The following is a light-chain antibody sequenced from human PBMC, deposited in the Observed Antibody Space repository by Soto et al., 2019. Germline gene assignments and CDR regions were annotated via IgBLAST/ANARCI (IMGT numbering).Light chain of an antibody. J-gene: IGKJ2*01. CDR3: QNYNSVPYT. CDR1: HDINNF. CDR2: AAS. Sequence: EIRLTQSPSSLSASVGDRVTIACRASHDINNFLAWYRQRPGKVPELLMYAASSLKSGVPSRFSGRGSGTDFTLTIDSLQPEDFATYFWQNYNSVPYTFGQGTKLEIK. V-gene: IGKV1-27*01.